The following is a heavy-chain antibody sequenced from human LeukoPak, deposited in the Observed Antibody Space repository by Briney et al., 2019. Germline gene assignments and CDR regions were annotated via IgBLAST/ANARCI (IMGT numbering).Heavy chain of an antibody. CDR2: VIDKANSYTT. CDR1: GFTFSDHY. CDR3: ARVANRQWLVRDFDY. Sequence: PGGSLRLSCAASGFTFSDHYMDWVRQAPGKGLEWVGRVIDKANSYTTEYAASVKGRFTISRDDSMNSLYLQMNSLKTEDTAVYYCARVANRQWLVRDFDYWGQGTLVTVSS. V-gene: IGHV3-72*01. D-gene: IGHD6-19*01. J-gene: IGHJ4*02.